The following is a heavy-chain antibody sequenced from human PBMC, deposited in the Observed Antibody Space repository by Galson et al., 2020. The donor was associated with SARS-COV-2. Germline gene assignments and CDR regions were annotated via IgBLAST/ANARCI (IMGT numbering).Heavy chain of an antibody. J-gene: IGHJ6*02. CDR1: GFTFSSYW. V-gene: IGHV3-74*01. CDR2: INSDGSST. Sequence: GESLKISCAASGFTFSSYWMHWVRQAPGKGLVWVSRINSDGSSTSYADSVKGRFTISRDNAKNTLYLQMNSLRAEDTAVYYCARLGITGYGVRRGYYYGMDVWGQGTTVTVSS. CDR3: ARLGITGYGVRRGYYYGMDV. D-gene: IGHD3-16*01.